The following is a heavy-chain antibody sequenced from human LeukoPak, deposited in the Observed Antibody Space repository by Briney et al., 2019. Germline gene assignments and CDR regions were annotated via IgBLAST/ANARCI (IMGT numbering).Heavy chain of an antibody. J-gene: IGHJ3*02. CDR1: GFTFSNAW. CDR2: VKSKADGGTT. CDR3: ATVTTMIRGVVGDI. D-gene: IGHD3-10*01. V-gene: IGHV3-15*01. Sequence: GGSLRLSCVASGFTFSNAWMSWVRQAPGKGLEWVGRVKSKADGGTTHSAAPGRFTISRDDSKNTLYLLMNSLKTEDTAVYYCATVTTMIRGVVGDIWGQGTMVTVSS.